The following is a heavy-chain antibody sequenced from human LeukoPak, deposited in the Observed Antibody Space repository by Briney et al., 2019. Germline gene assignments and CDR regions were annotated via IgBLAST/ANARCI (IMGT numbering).Heavy chain of an antibody. D-gene: IGHD3-3*01. CDR3: ARGPFYDFWSGYYMRENWFDP. CDR2: INPSGGST. Sequence: ASVKVSCKASGYTFTSYYMHWVRQAPGQGLEWMGLINPSGGSTSYAQKFQGRVTMTRNTSISTAYMELSSLRSEDTAVYYCARGPFYDFWSGYYMRENWFDPWGQGTLVTVSS. V-gene: IGHV1-46*01. J-gene: IGHJ5*02. CDR1: GYTFTSYY.